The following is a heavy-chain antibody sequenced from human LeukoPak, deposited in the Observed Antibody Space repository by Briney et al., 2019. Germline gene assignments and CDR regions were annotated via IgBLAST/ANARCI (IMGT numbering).Heavy chain of an antibody. CDR3: ARDWELGY. CDR2: ITPSGGSI. V-gene: IGHV1-46*01. CDR1: GYTFTTYY. J-gene: IGHJ4*02. D-gene: IGHD1-26*01. Sequence: GASVKVSCKASGYTFTTYYMHWVRQAPGQGLEWMGVITPSGGSITSAQKFQDRVTMTRDTSTSTVHMELSSLTSDDTAVYYCARDWELGYWGQGTLVTVSS.